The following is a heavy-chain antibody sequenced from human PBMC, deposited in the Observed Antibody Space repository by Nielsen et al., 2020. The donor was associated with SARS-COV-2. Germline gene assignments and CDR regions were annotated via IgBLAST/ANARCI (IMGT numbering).Heavy chain of an antibody. J-gene: IGHJ4*02. CDR2: ISGSGGSA. CDR3: AKTRYSSSGFDY. D-gene: IGHD6-6*01. Sequence: GESLKISCAASGCTFSSYAVSWVRQAPGKGLEWVSAISGSGGSAYYADSVKGRFTISRDNSKNTLYLQMNSLRAEDTAVYYCAKTRYSSSGFDYWGQGTLVTVSS. V-gene: IGHV3-23*01. CDR1: GCTFSSYA.